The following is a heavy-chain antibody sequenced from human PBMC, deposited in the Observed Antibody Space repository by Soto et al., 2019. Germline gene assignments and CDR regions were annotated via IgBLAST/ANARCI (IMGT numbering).Heavy chain of an antibody. CDR1: GFTFSSYA. CDR3: AKEVGYYDSSGYYCRWFEH. D-gene: IGHD3-22*01. CDR2: ISGSGGST. J-gene: IGHJ5*02. V-gene: IGHV3-23*01. Sequence: PGGSLRLSCAASGFTFSSYAMSWVRQAPGKGLEWVSAISGSGGSTYYADSVKGRFTISRDNSKNTLYLQMNSLRAEDTAVYYCAKEVGYYDSSGYYCRWFEHWGQGTLVTVSS.